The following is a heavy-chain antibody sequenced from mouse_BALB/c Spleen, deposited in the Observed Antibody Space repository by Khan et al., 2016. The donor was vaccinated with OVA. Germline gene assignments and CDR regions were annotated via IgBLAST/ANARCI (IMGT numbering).Heavy chain of an antibody. Sequence: VQLQQSGPGPVKPSQSLSLTFTVTGHSITSDYAWDWIRQFPGNKLEWMGYISYRGSTSYNPSLKSRIPITRDTSKNQFFLQLNTVTTEDTATYDCARKNYYGYAMDYWGQGTSVTVSS. V-gene: IGHV3-2*02. D-gene: IGHD1-1*01. CDR3: ARKNYYGYAMDY. J-gene: IGHJ4*01. CDR1: GHSITSDYA. CDR2: ISYRGST.